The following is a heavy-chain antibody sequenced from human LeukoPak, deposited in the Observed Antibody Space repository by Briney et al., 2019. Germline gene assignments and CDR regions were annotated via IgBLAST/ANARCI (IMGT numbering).Heavy chain of an antibody. D-gene: IGHD1-1*01. CDR1: GFTFSSYS. CDR3: VRGGPTGTLDY. V-gene: IGHV3-7*01. J-gene: IGHJ4*02. Sequence: GGSLRLSCAASGFTFSSYSMTWVRQAPGTGLEWVANIKEDGSEKYYVDSVKGRFTISRDNAKDSLFLQMNSLRVDDLALYYCVRGGPTGTLDYWGLGTLVTVSS. CDR2: IKEDGSEK.